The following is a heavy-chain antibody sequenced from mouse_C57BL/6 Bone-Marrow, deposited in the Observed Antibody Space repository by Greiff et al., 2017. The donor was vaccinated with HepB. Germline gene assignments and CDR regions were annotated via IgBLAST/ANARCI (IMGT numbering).Heavy chain of an antibody. D-gene: IGHD6-1*01. CDR2: ISSGGSYT. J-gene: IGHJ3*01. CDR1: GFTFSSYG. CDR3: ARHPPPWFAY. Sequence: EVQVVESGGDLVKPGGSLKLSCAASGFTFSSYGMSWVRQTPDKRLEWVATISSGGSYTYYPDSVKGRFTISRDNAKNTLYLQMSSLKSEDTAMYYCARHPPPWFAYWGQGTLVTVSA. V-gene: IGHV5-6*01.